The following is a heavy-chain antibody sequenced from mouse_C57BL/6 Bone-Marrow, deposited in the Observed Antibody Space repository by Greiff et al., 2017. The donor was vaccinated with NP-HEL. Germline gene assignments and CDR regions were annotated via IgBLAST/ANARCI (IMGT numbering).Heavy chain of an antibody. D-gene: IGHD1-1*01. CDR2: INPNNGGT. CDR1: GYTFTDYY. J-gene: IGHJ4*01. V-gene: IGHV1-26*01. Sequence: VQLQPSGPELVTPGASVKISCKASGYTFTDYYMNWVKQSHGKSLEWIGDINPNNGGTSYNQKFKGKATLTVDKSSSTAYMELRSLTSEYSAVYYCASNYYCSRPYAMDYWGKGTSVTASS. CDR3: ASNYYCSRPYAMDY.